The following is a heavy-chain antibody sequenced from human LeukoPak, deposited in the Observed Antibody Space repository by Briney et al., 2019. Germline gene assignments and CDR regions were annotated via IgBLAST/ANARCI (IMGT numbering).Heavy chain of an antibody. CDR2: IYYSGST. V-gene: IGHV4-59*12. D-gene: IGHD3-9*01. J-gene: IGHJ6*03. CDR3: ARGGYDILTGTHYYYYYMDV. Sequence: PSETLSLTCTVSGGSISSYYWSWIRQPPGKGLEWIGYIYYSGSTNYNPSLKSRVTMSVDTSKNQFSLKLSSVTAADTAVYYCARGGYDILTGTHYYYYYMDVWGKGTTVTISS. CDR1: GGSISSYY.